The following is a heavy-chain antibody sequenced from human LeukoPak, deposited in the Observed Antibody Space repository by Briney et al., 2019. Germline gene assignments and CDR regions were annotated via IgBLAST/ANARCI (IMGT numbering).Heavy chain of an antibody. CDR1: GFTITAYA. Sequence: SGGSLRLSCAASGFTITAYAMSWVRQSPGKGLGWVSGIGITSEYIYYADSVKGRFTISRDNSKNTVYLEMSSLRAEDAAVYYCAKDPNGDYVGAFDTWGQGTMVIVSS. J-gene: IGHJ3*02. V-gene: IGHV3-23*01. D-gene: IGHD4-17*01. CDR3: AKDPNGDYVGAFDT. CDR2: IGITSEYI.